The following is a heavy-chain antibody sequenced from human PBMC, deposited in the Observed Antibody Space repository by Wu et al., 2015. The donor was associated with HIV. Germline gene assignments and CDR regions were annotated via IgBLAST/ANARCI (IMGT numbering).Heavy chain of an antibody. V-gene: IGHV1-2*02. CDR1: GYTFTGYY. J-gene: IGHJ4*02. CDR2: INPKSGAT. CDR3: GRVGTEDF. Sequence: QVQLVQSGAEVKKPGASVKVSCKASGYTFTGYYIHWVRQAPGQGLEWMGWINPKSGATSYAQNFQDRVTMSKDPSITTVYMEVSRLGQNDTAVYFCGRVGTEDFWGQGSLVIVSS.